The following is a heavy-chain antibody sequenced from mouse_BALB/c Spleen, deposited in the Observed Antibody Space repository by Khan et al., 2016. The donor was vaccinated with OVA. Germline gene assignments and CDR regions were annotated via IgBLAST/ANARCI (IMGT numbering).Heavy chain of an antibody. D-gene: IGHD1-3*01. V-gene: IGHV2-9*02. CDR2: IWAGGST. CDR1: GFSLTSYG. Sequence: VELVESGPGLVAPSQSLSITCTVSGFSLTSYGVHWVRQPPGKGLEWLGVIWAGGSTNYNSALMSRLSISKDNSKSQVFLKMNNLRTDDTAMYYCARLEDIWGQGTTLTVSS. CDR3: ARLEDI. J-gene: IGHJ2*01.